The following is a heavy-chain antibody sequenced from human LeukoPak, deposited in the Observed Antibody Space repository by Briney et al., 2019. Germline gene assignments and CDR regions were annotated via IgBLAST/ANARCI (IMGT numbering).Heavy chain of an antibody. CDR3: ARVHYRRDSPTNY. V-gene: IGHV1-46*01. CDR1: GYTFTSYY. Sequence: APVKVSCKASGYTFTSYYVHWVRQAPGQGLEWMGIINPSGGSAGHAQKFQGRVTMTRDTSTSTVYMELSSLRSEDTAVYYCARVHYRRDSPTNYWGQGTLVTVSS. D-gene: IGHD4-11*01. CDR2: INPSGGSA. J-gene: IGHJ4*02.